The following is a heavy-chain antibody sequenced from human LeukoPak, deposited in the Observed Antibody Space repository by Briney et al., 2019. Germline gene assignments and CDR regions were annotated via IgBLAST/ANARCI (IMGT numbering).Heavy chain of an antibody. CDR2: INPNSGGT. D-gene: IGHD3-22*01. CDR3: ARPYYDSSGYYSSYDAFDI. V-gene: IGHV1-2*02. CDR1: GYTFTGYY. J-gene: IGHJ3*02. Sequence: ASVKVSCKASGYTFTGYYMHWVRQAPGQGLEWMGWINPNSGGTNYAQKFQGRVTMTRDTSISTAYMELSRLRSDDTAVYYCARPYYDSSGYYSSYDAFDIWGQGTMVTVSS.